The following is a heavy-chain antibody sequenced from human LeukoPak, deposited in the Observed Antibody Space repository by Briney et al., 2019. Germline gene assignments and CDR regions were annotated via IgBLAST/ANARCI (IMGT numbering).Heavy chain of an antibody. J-gene: IGHJ6*02. CDR1: GGTFSSYA. CDR2: IIPILGIA. CDR3: ATPQGVVPAASRPYGMDV. V-gene: IGHV1-69*04. Sequence: GASVKVSCKASGGTFSSYAISWVRQAPGQGLEWMGRIIPILGIANYAQKFQGRVTITADKSTSTAYMELSSLRSEDTAVYYCATPQGVVPAASRPYGMDVWGQGTTVTVSS. D-gene: IGHD2-2*01.